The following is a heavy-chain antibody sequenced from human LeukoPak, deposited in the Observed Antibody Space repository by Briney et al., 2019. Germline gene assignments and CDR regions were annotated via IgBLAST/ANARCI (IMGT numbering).Heavy chain of an antibody. CDR1: GFPFSSYG. V-gene: IGHV3-64D*06. CDR3: VKDEGYYFDY. CDR2: ISSNGGST. Sequence: GGSLRLSCSASGFPFSSYGMHWVRQAPGKGLEYVSTISSNGGSTYYADFVKGRFTISRDNSNNTLYLQMSSLRAEDTAVYYCVKDEGYYFDYWGQGTLVTVSS. J-gene: IGHJ4*02.